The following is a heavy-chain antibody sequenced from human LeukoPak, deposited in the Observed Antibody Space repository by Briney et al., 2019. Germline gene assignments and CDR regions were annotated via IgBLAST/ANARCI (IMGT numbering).Heavy chain of an antibody. V-gene: IGHV4-59*01. D-gene: IGHD3-10*01. CDR2: IYYTGRT. CDR1: GDSISSNY. Sequence: SETLSLTCTISGDSISSNYWSWIRQPPGKGLEWIGYIYYTGRTKNNPSLKSRVTISVDTSKNQFSLKLSSVTAADTAVYYCAREERRVRGVISYWGQGTLVTVSS. CDR3: AREERRVRGVISY. J-gene: IGHJ4*02.